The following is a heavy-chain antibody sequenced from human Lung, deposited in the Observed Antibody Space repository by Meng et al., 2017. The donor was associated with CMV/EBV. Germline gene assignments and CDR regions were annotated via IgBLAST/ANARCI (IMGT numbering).Heavy chain of an antibody. CDR2: IYYTGST. CDR1: GGSISSGDYY. J-gene: IGHJ4*02. D-gene: IGHD2-15*01. CDR3: ARVGGCSGGGCYHRLFDY. V-gene: IGHV4-30-4*01. Sequence: QVQRQESGPGLVKPSQPPSLTCTVSGGSISSGDYYWSWIRQPPGKGLEWIGYIYYTGSTYYNPSLKSQVIISVDTSKNQFSLKLNSVTAADTAVYYCARVGGCSGGGCYHRLFDYWGQGTLVTVSS.